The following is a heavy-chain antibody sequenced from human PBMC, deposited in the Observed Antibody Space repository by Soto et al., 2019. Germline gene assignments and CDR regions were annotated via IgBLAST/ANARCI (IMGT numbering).Heavy chain of an antibody. CDR3: ARVSSWYFDY. Sequence: PGGFLRLSCAASGFTFSSYSMNWVRQAPGKGLEWVSSISSSSSYIYYADSVKGRFTISRDNAKNSLYLQMNSLRAEDTAVYYCARVSSWYFDYWGQGTLVTVSS. V-gene: IGHV3-21*01. J-gene: IGHJ4*02. CDR2: ISSSSSYI. CDR1: GFTFSSYS.